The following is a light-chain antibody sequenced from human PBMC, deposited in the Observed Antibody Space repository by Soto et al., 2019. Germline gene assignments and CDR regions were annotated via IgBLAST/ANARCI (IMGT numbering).Light chain of an antibody. V-gene: IGKV3-20*01. CDR2: GAS. Sequence: NVLTQSRGNLSVSAGERATLSGRASQSVSSYSLAWYQQKPRQAPRLLLYGASTRATGIPDRFSGSGSGTDFSLTISRLQPEDFAVSYCQQYGSSTGTFGQGTKVDI. J-gene: IGKJ1*01. CDR1: QSVSSYS. CDR3: QQYGSSTGT.